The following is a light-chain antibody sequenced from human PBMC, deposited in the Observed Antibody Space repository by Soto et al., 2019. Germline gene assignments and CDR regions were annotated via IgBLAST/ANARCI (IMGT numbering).Light chain of an antibody. CDR2: EVS. CDR3: TSYTNRNPVV. V-gene: IGLV2-14*01. J-gene: IGLJ3*02. CDR1: SSDVAAYKY. Sequence: QSALTQPASVSGSPGQSITISCTGTSSDVAAYKYVSWYQQHPGKVPKLIIYEVSNRPSGVSNRFSGSKSGNTASLTISGLQTEDEADYYCTSYTNRNPVVFGGGTKLTVL.